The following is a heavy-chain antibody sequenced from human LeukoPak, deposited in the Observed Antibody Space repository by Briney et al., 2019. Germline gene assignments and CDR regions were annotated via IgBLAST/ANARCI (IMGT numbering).Heavy chain of an antibody. CDR1: GYTFTAYG. Sequence: ASVKVSCKASGYTFTAYGFSWVRRAPGQGLEWMGWISGYNGDTNYAQRLQGRVTLTTDTSTSTGYMELRSLRSDDTAVYYCARLGSPFDIVPNTMDVWGQGTTVTVSS. CDR2: ISGYNGDT. CDR3: ARLGSPFDIVPNTMDV. J-gene: IGHJ6*02. D-gene: IGHD2-15*01. V-gene: IGHV1-18*01.